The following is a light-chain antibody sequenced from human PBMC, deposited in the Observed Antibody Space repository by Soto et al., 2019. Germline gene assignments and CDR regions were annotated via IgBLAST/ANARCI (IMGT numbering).Light chain of an antibody. CDR1: QSLLHSNGYNY. CDR3: MQALQTRWT. J-gene: IGKJ1*01. Sequence: DIVMTQSPLSLPVTPGEPASISCRYSQSLLHSNGYNYLDWYLQKPGQSPQLLIYLGSNRASGVPDRLRGSGSGTDFTLKISRVEAEDVGVYYCMQALQTRWTFGQGTKVEIK. V-gene: IGKV2-28*01. CDR2: LGS.